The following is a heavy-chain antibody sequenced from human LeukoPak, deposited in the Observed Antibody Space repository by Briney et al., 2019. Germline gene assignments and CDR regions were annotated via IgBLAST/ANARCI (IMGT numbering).Heavy chain of an antibody. Sequence: PGGSLRLSCVASGFPFSSYWMTWVRQAPGKGLEWVANIKQDGSKKSYVDSVKGRFTISRDNAKNSLYLQMNSLRAEDTAVYYCARKYCSGGSCYFDYWGQGTLVTVSS. CDR1: GFPFSSYW. CDR3: ARKYCSGGSCYFDY. D-gene: IGHD2-15*01. V-gene: IGHV3-7*01. CDR2: IKQDGSKK. J-gene: IGHJ4*02.